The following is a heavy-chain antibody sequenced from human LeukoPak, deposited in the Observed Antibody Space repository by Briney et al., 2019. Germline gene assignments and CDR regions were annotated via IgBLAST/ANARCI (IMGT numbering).Heavy chain of an antibody. V-gene: IGHV4-31*03. CDR1: GGSISSGGYY. Sequence: SETLSLTCTVSGGSISSGGYYWSWIRQHPGKGLEWIGYIYYSGSTYYNPSLKSRVTISVDTSKNQFSLKLSSVTAADTAVYYCARVDFWSGYYMYFDYWGQGTLVTVSS. D-gene: IGHD3-3*01. J-gene: IGHJ4*02. CDR3: ARVDFWSGYYMYFDY. CDR2: IYYSGST.